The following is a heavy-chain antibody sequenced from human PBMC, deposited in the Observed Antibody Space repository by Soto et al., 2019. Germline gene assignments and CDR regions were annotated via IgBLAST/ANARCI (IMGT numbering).Heavy chain of an antibody. D-gene: IGHD3-22*01. Sequence: ASVKVSCKASGYTFTSSGIRWVRQAPGQGLEWMGWINTYNGNTRYAQKLQGRVTMTTDTSTSTAYMELRSLRSDDTAVYYCARDSGDFYASSGYYWGFDFWGQGTLVTVSS. J-gene: IGHJ4*02. V-gene: IGHV1-18*01. CDR2: INTYNGNT. CDR3: ARDSGDFYASSGYYWGFDF. CDR1: GYTFTSSG.